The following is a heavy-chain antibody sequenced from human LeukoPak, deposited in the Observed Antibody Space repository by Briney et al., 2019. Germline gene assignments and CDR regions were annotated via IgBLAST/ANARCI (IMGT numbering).Heavy chain of an antibody. Sequence: GGSLRLSCAASGFTFSSYAMSWVRQAPGKGLEWVSAISGSGGSTYYADSVKGRFTISRDNSKNTLYLQMNSLRAEDTAVYYCAKGGLSDLSTVVTPPFDYWGQGTLVTVSS. CDR2: ISGSGGST. CDR3: AKGGLSDLSTVVTPPFDY. J-gene: IGHJ4*02. D-gene: IGHD4-23*01. V-gene: IGHV3-23*01. CDR1: GFTFSSYA.